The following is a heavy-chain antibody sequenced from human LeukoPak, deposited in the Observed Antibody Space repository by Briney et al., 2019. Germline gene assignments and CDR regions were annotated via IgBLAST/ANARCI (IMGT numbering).Heavy chain of an antibody. D-gene: IGHD3-10*01. CDR2: IWYDGSNK. J-gene: IGHJ1*01. CDR1: GFTFSSYG. Sequence: GGSLRLSCAASGFTFSSYGMHWVRQAPGKGLEWVAVIWYDGSNKYYADSVKGRFTISRDNSKNTLYLQMNSLRAEDTAVYYCARDGGDPRPTKYFQHWGQGTLVTVSS. CDR3: ARDGGDPRPTKYFQH. V-gene: IGHV3-33*01.